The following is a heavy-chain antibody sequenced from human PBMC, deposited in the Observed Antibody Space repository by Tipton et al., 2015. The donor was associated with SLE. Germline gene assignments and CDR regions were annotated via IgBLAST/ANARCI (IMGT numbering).Heavy chain of an antibody. CDR3: ARDRDSYGTPRGMDV. CDR2: INPNGGGT. V-gene: IGHV1-46*02. D-gene: IGHD5-18*01. Sequence: QVQLVQSGPEVKKPGASVKVSCKASGYTFNSYYMHWVRQAPGHGLEWMGIINPNGGGTSYAQKFQGRVTMTRDTSTTTVYMELTSLRSEDTAVYYCARDRDSYGTPRGMDVWGQGTTVTVSS. J-gene: IGHJ6*02. CDR1: GYTFNSYY.